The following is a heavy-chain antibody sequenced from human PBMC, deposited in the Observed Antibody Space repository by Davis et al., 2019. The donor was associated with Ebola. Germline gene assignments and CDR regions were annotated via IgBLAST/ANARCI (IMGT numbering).Heavy chain of an antibody. Sequence: ASVNVSCKASGYTFTSYAMHWVRQAPGQRLEWMGWINAGNGNTKYSQKFQGRVTINRDTSASTASMELSSLRSEDTAVYYCARDGDIDLGCTGGVCYRERNGGNWFDPWGKGTLVTVSS. CDR2: INAGNGNT. CDR1: GYTFTSYA. J-gene: IGHJ5*02. CDR3: ARDGDIDLGCTGGVCYRERNGGNWFDP. V-gene: IGHV1-3*01. D-gene: IGHD2-8*02.